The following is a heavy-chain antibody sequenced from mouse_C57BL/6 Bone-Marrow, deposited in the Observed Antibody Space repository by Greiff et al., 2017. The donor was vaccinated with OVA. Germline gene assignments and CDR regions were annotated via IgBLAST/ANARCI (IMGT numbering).Heavy chain of an antibody. V-gene: IGHV5-9-1*02. CDR2: ISSGGDYI. CDR3: TRDQSYYGSSPYWYFDV. D-gene: IGHD1-1*01. CDR1: GFTFSSYA. J-gene: IGHJ1*03. Sequence: EVQRVESGEGLVKPGGSLKLSCAASGFTFSSYAMSWVRQTPEKRLEWVAYISSGGDYIYYADTVKGRFTISRDNARNTLYLQMSSLKSEDTAMYYCTRDQSYYGSSPYWYFDVWGTGTTVTVSS.